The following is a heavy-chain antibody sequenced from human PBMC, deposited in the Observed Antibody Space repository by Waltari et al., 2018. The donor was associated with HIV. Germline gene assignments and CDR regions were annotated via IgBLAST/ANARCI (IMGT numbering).Heavy chain of an antibody. CDR3: ARDPRSSGYYGVDV. CDR2: IYSGGSR. J-gene: IGHJ6*02. D-gene: IGHD1-26*01. V-gene: IGHV3-53*01. Sequence: EVQLVESGGGLIETGGSLRLFCAASGFTVSSNYMSWVRQAPGKGLAGVSVIYSGGSRYYADSVKGRFTISRDNSKNTVSLHMNSLRAEDTAVYYCARDPRSSGYYGVDVWGQGTAVTVSS. CDR1: GFTVSSNY.